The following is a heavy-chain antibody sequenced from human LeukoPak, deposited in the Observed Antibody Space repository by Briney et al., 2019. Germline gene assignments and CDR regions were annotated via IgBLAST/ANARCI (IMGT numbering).Heavy chain of an antibody. CDR1: GGSMSSSNYY. CDR2: IHYSGST. J-gene: IGHJ4*02. CDR3: ARRGLGTTPYFDY. V-gene: IGHV4-39*01. Sequence: SETLSLTCTVSGGSMSSSNYYWGWIRQPPGRGLEWMGRIHYSGSTYYNPSLKSRVTISVDTSKNQFSLKLSSVTAADTAVYYCARRGLGTTPYFDYWGQGTLVTVSS. D-gene: IGHD4-17*01.